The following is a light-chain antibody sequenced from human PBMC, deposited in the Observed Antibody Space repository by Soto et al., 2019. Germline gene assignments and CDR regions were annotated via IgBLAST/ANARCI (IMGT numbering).Light chain of an antibody. Sequence: QSALTQPRSVSGSPGQSVTISCTGTSSDITDYKSVSWYQQHPGKAPKLMIYDVSKRPSGVPDRFSGSKSGNTASLTISGLQAEDEADYHCCSYTTVPSPQWVFAGGTQLTVL. J-gene: IGLJ3*02. CDR1: SSDITDYKS. V-gene: IGLV2-11*01. CDR3: CSYTTVPSPQWV. CDR2: DVS.